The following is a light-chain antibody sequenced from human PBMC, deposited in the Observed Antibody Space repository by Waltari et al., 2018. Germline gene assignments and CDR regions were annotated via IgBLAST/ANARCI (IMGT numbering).Light chain of an antibody. CDR3: QQYYNTLWT. Sequence: DIQMTQSPSSLSASVGDRVTITCRASQGITNSLAWYQQKPGKAPKLLLSAASRLEGGVPSRFSGSGSGTDYTLTISSLQPEDFATYYCQQYYNTLWTFGQGTKVEIK. CDR2: AAS. CDR1: QGITNS. V-gene: IGKV1-NL1*01. J-gene: IGKJ1*01.